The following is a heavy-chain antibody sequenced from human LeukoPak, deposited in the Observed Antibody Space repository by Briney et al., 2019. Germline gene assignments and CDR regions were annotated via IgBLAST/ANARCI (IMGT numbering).Heavy chain of an antibody. CDR1: GFTFSSYA. D-gene: IGHD3-10*01. J-gene: IGHJ4*02. CDR3: ARDLWFGELLGFFDW. V-gene: IGHV3-23*01. Sequence: GGSLRLSCAASGFTFSSYAMSWVRQAPGKGLDWVSGISGSGGGTYYADSVKGRFTISRDNSKNTLYLQMNSLGAEDTAVYYCARDLWFGELLGFFDWWGQGTLVTVSS. CDR2: ISGSGGGT.